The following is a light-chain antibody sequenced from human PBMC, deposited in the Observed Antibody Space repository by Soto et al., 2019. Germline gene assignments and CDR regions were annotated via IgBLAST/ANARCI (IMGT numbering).Light chain of an antibody. CDR1: STDVGNYNY. CDR2: DVN. CDR3: SSYAGSNNLV. V-gene: IGLV2-8*01. J-gene: IGLJ3*02. Sequence: QSALTQPPSASGSPGQSLTISCTGTSTDVGNYNYVSWYQQHPGKAPKLMISDVNRRPSGVPDRFSGSKSGNTASLTVSGLQAEDEAYYYCSSYAGSNNLVFGGGTKLTVL.